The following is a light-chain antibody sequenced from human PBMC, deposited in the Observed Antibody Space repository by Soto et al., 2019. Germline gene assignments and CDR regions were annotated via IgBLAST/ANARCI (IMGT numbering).Light chain of an antibody. CDR3: QPYNSWPLYR. CDR1: QSGSSN. V-gene: IGKV3-15*01. Sequence: EIVMTQSPATLSVSPGERATLSCRASQSGSSNLAGYQQKPGQAPRLLIYGASTRATGIPARFSGSGSGSELTNTIRSVESEVFEVSCCQPYNSWPLYRFGQGPKLEIK. CDR2: GAS. J-gene: IGKJ2*03.